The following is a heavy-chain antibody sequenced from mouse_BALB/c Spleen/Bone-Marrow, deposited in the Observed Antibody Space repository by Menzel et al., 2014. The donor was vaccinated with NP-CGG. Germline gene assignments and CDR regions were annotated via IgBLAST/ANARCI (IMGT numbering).Heavy chain of an antibody. CDR3: AIRYYAMDY. Sequence: QVHVKQSGAELARPGASVKMSCKASGYTFTTYTIHWMKQRPGQGLEWIGYIIPSSGYTNYNQKFKDKATLTADKSSSTAYMQLSSLTPEDSAAYYCAIRYYAMDYWGQGTSVTVSS. D-gene: IGHD1-1*01. CDR1: GYTFTTYT. V-gene: IGHV1-4*01. CDR2: IIPSSGYT. J-gene: IGHJ4*01.